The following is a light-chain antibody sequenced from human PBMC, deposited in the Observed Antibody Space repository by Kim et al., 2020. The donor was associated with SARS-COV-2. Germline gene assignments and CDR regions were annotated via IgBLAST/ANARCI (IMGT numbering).Light chain of an antibody. J-gene: IGLJ2*01. CDR3: VAWDDSLNGVV. V-gene: IGLV1-44*01. Sequence: GQRVTISCSGGGSNIGTNTVNWYQQLPGTAPKLLIYGDNQRPSGVPDRFSGSKSGTSASLAISGLQSEDEADYYCVAWDDSLNGVVFGGGTQLTVL. CDR2: GDN. CDR1: GSNIGTNT.